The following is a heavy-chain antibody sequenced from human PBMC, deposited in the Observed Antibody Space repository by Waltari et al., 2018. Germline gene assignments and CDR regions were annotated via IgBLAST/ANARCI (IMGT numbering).Heavy chain of an antibody. CDR3: ARYTVPAAMRGAFDI. CDR2: IYYSGST. D-gene: IGHD2-2*01. Sequence: VQLLESGGGLVQPGGSLRLSCAASGFTFSSYAMSWVRQAPGKGLEWIGYIYYSGSTNYNPSLKSRVTISVDTSKNQFSLKLSSVTAAGTAVYYCARYTVPAAMRGAFDIWGQGTMVTVSS. CDR1: GFTFSSYA. J-gene: IGHJ3*02. V-gene: IGHV4-59*01.